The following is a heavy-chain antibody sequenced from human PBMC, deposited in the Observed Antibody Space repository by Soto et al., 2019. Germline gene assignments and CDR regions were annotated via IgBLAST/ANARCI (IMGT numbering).Heavy chain of an antibody. CDR3: AHSNIAAAAFDY. Sequence: QITLKESGPTLVKPTQTLTLTCTFSGFSLSTSGVGVGWIRQPPGKALEWLALIYWDDDKRYSPSLKSRLTITKDPSKNQVVLTMTNMDPVDTGTYYCAHSNIAAAAFDYWGQGTLVTVSS. CDR2: IYWDDDK. CDR1: GFSLSTSGVG. J-gene: IGHJ4*02. V-gene: IGHV2-5*02. D-gene: IGHD6-13*01.